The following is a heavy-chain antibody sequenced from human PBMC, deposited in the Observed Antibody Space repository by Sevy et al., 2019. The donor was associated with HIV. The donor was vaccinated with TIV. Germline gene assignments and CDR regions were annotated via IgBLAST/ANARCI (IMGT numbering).Heavy chain of an antibody. CDR2: ISAYNGNT. CDR3: ASWGTHCSSTSCYRWDFDY. D-gene: IGHD2-2*01. Sequence: ASVKVSCKASGYTFTSYGISWVRQAPGQGLEWMGWISAYNGNTNYAQKLQGRVTMTTDTSTSTAYMELRSLRSDDTAVYYCASWGTHCSSTSCYRWDFDYWGQGTLVTVSS. CDR1: GYTFTSYG. V-gene: IGHV1-18*01. J-gene: IGHJ4*02.